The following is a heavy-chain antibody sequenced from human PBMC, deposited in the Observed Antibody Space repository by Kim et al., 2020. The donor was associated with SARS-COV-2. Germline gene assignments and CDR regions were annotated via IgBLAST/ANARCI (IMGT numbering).Heavy chain of an antibody. D-gene: IGHD2-2*01. Sequence: GGSLRLSCAASGFTFSSYSMNWVRQAPGKGLEWVSSISSSSSYIYYADSVKGRFTISRNNAKNSLXLQMNSLRAEDTAVYYCARGXXCSSTSCLDYWGQGXLVTVS. CDR1: GFTFSSYS. J-gene: IGHJ4*02. CDR3: ARGXXCSSTSCLDY. V-gene: IGHV3-21*01. CDR2: ISSSSSYI.